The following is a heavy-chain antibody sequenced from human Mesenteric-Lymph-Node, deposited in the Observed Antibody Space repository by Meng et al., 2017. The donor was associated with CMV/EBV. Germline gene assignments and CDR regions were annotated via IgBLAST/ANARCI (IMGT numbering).Heavy chain of an antibody. Sequence: YTFTNYYIHWVRQAPGQGLEWLGRINPTSGGADYAQNFQGRVTMTRDTSINTAYMELSSLRSDDTAVYSCVRGPYYYGSGTSYYLADYWGQGTLVTVSS. V-gene: IGHV1-2*06. D-gene: IGHD3-10*01. CDR3: VRGPYYYGSGTSYYLADY. CDR1: YTFTNYY. J-gene: IGHJ4*02. CDR2: INPTSGGA.